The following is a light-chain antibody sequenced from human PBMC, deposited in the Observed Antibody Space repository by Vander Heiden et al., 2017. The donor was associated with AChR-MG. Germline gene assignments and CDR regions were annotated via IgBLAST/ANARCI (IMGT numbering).Light chain of an antibody. J-gene: IGKJ1*01. V-gene: IGKV3-20*01. CDR2: GAS. CDR3: QQEGSSPRT. Sequence: EIVLTQSPGTLSLSPGERATLSCRASQRVSSSSLAWYQQKPGQAPRLLIYGASSRAIGLPDRFSGSGSGTDFTLTISRLEPEDFAVYYCQQEGSSPRTFGQGTKVEIK. CDR1: QRVSSSS.